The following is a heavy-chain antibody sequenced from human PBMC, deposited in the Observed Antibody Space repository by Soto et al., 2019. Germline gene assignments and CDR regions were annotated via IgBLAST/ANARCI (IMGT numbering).Heavy chain of an antibody. CDR2: VSDGGGNV. J-gene: IGHJ4*02. Sequence: GGSPRLSCAASGFTFSSFAMHWVRQSPGRGLEWVSMVSDGGGNVYYADSVKGRFTISRDNYKDIVYLQISSLTSDDTAVYYCAKDFVRSAFDHWGQGTPVPVSS. CDR3: AKDFVRSAFDH. CDR1: GFTFSSFA. V-gene: IGHV3-23*01. D-gene: IGHD3-3*01.